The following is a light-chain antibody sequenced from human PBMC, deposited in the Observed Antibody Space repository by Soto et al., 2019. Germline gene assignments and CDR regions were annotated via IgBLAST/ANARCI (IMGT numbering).Light chain of an antibody. CDR3: QQYDTSPRT. V-gene: IGKV3-20*01. Sequence: EILLTQVRVTLYLAPGDRATLSCRASQNLGSGYLAWYQQKPGQAPRILIYAASSRATGIPDRFSGSGSGTDFSLTISRLEPEDFAVYYCQQYDTSPRTFGQGTKVDI. CDR1: QNLGSGY. J-gene: IGKJ1*01. CDR2: AAS.